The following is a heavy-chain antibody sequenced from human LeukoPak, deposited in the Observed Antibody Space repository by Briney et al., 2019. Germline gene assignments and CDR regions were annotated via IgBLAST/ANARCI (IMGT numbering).Heavy chain of an antibody. V-gene: IGHV1-3*01. J-gene: IGHJ3*02. Sequence: ASVKVSCKASGYTFTNYAMHWVRQAPGQRLEWMGWINVGNGNTRYSQKFQGRVTITRDTSASTAYMELRSLRSEDTAVYYCARESAHAFDIWGQGTMVTVSS. CDR2: INVGNGNT. CDR3: ARESAHAFDI. CDR1: GYTFTNYA.